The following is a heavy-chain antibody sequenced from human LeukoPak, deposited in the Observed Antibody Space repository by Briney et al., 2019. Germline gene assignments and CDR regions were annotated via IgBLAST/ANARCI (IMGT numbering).Heavy chain of an antibody. D-gene: IGHD1-26*01. J-gene: IGHJ4*02. V-gene: IGHV3-30-3*01. CDR2: ISYDGSNK. CDR1: GFTFNSYA. Sequence: GGSLRLSCAASGFTFNSYAMHWVRQAPGKGLEWVAVISYDGSNKYYADSVKGRFTISRDNSKNTLYLQMNSLRAEDTAVYYCARSIVGAALDSWGQGTLVTVSS. CDR3: ARSIVGAALDS.